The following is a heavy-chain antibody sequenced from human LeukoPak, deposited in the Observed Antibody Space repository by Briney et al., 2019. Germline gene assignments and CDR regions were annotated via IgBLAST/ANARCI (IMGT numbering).Heavy chain of an antibody. CDR2: IYPGDSDT. Sequence: GESLKISCKGSGYSFTSYWIGWVRQMPGKGLEWMGIIYPGDSDTRYSPSFQGQVTISADKSISTAYLQWSSLKASDTAMYYCARHLPNMIFGVGFDYWGQGTLVTVSS. J-gene: IGHJ4*02. D-gene: IGHD3/OR15-3a*01. CDR1: GYSFTSYW. CDR3: ARHLPNMIFGVGFDY. V-gene: IGHV5-51*01.